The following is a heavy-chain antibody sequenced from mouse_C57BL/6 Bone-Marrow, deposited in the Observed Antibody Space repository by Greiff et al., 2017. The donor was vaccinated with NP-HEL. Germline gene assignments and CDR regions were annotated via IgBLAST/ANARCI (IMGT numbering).Heavy chain of an antibody. J-gene: IGHJ4*01. Sequence: EVKVVESGGGLVQPGGSLKLSCAASGFTFSDYYMYWVRQTPEKRLEWVAYISNGGGSTYYPDTVKGRFTISRDNAKNTLYLQMSRLKSEDTAMYYCASSGLLLGYYAMDYWGQGTSVTVSS. V-gene: IGHV5-12*01. CDR2: ISNGGGST. CDR3: ASSGLLLGYYAMDY. D-gene: IGHD1-1*01. CDR1: GFTFSDYY.